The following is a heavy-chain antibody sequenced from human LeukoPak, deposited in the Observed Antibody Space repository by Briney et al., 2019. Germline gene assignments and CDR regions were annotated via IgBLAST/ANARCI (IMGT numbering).Heavy chain of an antibody. Sequence: GGSLRLSCAASGFTFSSYSMNWVRQAPGKGLGWVAFIWYDGSNKYYADSVKGRFTISRDNSKNTLYLQMNSLRAEDTAVYYCVRDSRSSFAFDIWGQGTMVTVSS. CDR2: IWYDGSNK. CDR1: GFTFSSYS. J-gene: IGHJ3*02. CDR3: VRDSRSSFAFDI. V-gene: IGHV3-30*02. D-gene: IGHD6-6*01.